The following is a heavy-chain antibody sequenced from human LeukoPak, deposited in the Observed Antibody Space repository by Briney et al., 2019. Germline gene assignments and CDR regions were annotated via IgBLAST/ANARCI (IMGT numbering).Heavy chain of an antibody. D-gene: IGHD3-22*01. J-gene: IGHJ4*02. V-gene: IGHV3-23*01. Sequence: GGSLRLSCAVSGITLSNYGMSWVRQAPGKGLEWAAGISDSGGRTNYADSVKGRFTISRDNPKNTLYLQMDSLRAEDTAVYFCAKRGVVIRVILVGFHKEAYYFDSWGQGALVTVSS. CDR1: GITLSNYG. CDR2: ISDSGGRT. CDR3: AKRGVVIRVILVGFHKEAYYFDS.